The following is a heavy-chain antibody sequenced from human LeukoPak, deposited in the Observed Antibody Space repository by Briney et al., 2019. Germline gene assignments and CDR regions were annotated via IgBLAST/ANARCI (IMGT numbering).Heavy chain of an antibody. V-gene: IGHV1-2*02. Sequence: ALVKVSCKASGYSFTDYYMHWMRQAPGQGLEWMGSIYPNSGDTNYAQEFQGRVTMTRDTSISTAYMDLRSLKSDDTAVYYCVKLSGVHYFDYWGQGTLVTVSS. CDR3: VKLSGVHYFDY. CDR1: GYSFTDYY. J-gene: IGHJ4*02. D-gene: IGHD6-25*01. CDR2: IYPNSGDT.